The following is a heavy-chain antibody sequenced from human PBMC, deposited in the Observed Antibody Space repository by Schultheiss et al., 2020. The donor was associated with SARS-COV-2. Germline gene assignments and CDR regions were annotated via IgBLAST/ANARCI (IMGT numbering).Heavy chain of an antibody. CDR1: GFTFSSYG. Sequence: GGSLRLSCAASGFTFSSYGMHWVRQAPGKGLEWVAHIWNDGSQKYYADSVKGRFTISRDNAKNSLDLQMNSLRVDDTAVYYCVKEGEEMGTSWGQGTLVTVSS. J-gene: IGHJ4*02. D-gene: IGHD5-24*01. V-gene: IGHV3-33*03. CDR2: IWNDGSQK. CDR3: VKEGEEMGTS.